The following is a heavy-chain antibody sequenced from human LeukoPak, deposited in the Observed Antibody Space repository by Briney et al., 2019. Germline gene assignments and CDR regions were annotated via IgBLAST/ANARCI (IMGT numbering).Heavy chain of an antibody. CDR2: ISGSSSTI. J-gene: IGHJ4*02. CDR3: ARFDYGDGRDY. CDR1: GFTFSSHS. Sequence: GGSLRLSCAASGFTFSSHSMNWVRQAPGKGLEWISYISGSSSTIHYADSVKGRFTISRDNAKNSLYLQMNSLRAEDTAVYYCARFDYGDGRDYWGQGTLVTVSS. D-gene: IGHD4-17*01. V-gene: IGHV3-48*01.